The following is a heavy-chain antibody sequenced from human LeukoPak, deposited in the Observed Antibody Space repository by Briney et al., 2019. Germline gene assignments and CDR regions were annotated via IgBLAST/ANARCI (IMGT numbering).Heavy chain of an antibody. D-gene: IGHD4-23*01. CDR2: INSDGSSS. CDR1: GFTFSSYW. V-gene: IGHV3-74*01. J-gene: IGHJ4*02. CDR3: ARAPGNGGYREYYFDY. Sequence: GGSLRLSCAASGFTFSSYWMYWVRQAPGKGLVWVSRINSDGSSSTYADSMKGRFTISRDNAKNTLYLQMNSLRAEDTAVYYRARAPGNGGYREYYFDYWGQGTLVTVSS.